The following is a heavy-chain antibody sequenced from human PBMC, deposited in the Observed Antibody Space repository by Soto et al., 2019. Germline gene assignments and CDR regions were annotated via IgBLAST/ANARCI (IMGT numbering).Heavy chain of an antibody. CDR3: TTDRRIAAAGGPSTYYYYGMDV. D-gene: IGHD6-13*01. CDR1: GFTFSNAW. J-gene: IGHJ6*02. Sequence: GGSLRLSCAASGFTFSNAWMSWVRQAPGKGLEWVGRIKSKTDGGTTDYAAPVKGRFTISRDDSKNTLYLQMNSLKTEDTAVYYCTTDRRIAAAGGPSTYYYYGMDVWGQGATVTVSS. V-gene: IGHV3-15*01. CDR2: IKSKTDGGTT.